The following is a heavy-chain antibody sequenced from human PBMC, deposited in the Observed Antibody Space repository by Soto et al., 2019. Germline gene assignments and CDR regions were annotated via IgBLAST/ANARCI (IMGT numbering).Heavy chain of an antibody. V-gene: IGHV1-69*08. Sequence: QVQLVQSGAEVKKPGSSVKVSCKASGGTFSSYTISWVRQAPGQGLEWMGRIIPILGIANYAQKFQGRVTINADKSTSTAYMELSSLRSEDTAVYYCARDQWERYYDFWSGYKNWGQGTLVTVSS. CDR1: GGTFSSYT. CDR2: IIPILGIA. J-gene: IGHJ1*01. D-gene: IGHD3-3*01. CDR3: ARDQWERYYDFWSGYKN.